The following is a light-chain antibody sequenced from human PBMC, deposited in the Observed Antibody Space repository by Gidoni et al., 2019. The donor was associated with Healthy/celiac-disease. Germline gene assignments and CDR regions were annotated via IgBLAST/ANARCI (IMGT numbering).Light chain of an antibody. CDR1: QSISSW. CDR2: DAS. J-gene: IGKJ2*02. CDR3: QQYNSYRCT. V-gene: IGKV1-5*01. Sequence: DIQMTQSPSTLSASVGDRVTITCRASQSISSWLAWYQQKPGKAPKLLIYDASSLESGVPSRFSGSGSGTEFTLTISSLQPDDFATYYCQQYNSYRCTFGQXTKLEIK.